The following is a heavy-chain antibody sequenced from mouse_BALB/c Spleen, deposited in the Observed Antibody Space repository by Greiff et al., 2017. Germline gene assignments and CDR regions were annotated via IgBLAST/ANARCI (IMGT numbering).Heavy chain of an antibody. J-gene: IGHJ4*01. V-gene: IGHV5-12-1*01. CDR3: ARQPPDYYGSSCGAMDY. CDR2: ISSGGGST. D-gene: IGHD1-1*01. Sequence: EVQLVESGGGLVKPGGSLKLSCAASGFAFSSYDMSWVRQTPEKRLEWVAYISSGGGSTYYPDTVKGRFTISRDNAKNTLYLQMRSLKSEDTTMYYSARQPPDYYGSSCGAMDYWGQGTSVTVSS. CDR1: GFAFSSYD.